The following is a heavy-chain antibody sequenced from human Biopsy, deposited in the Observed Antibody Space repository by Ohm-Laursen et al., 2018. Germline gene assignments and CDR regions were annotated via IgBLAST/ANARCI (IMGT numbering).Heavy chain of an antibody. J-gene: IGHJ5*02. Sequence: TLSLPRAAGDVYISHYNCTWLRPPAEQRLERIGRISITGETDYNPSLKSGVTMSVDSSKKQFSLKLKSVTAADTAIYYCARAPPLIRGVVESWFDPWGQGILVTVSS. D-gene: IGHD3-10*01. CDR3: ARAPPLIRGVVESWFDP. CDR1: DVYISHYN. V-gene: IGHV4-4*07. CDR2: ISITGET.